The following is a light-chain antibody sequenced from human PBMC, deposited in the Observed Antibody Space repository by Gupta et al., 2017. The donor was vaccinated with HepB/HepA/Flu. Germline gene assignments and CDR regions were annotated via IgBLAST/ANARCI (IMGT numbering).Light chain of an antibody. CDR1: QSVIYSSNDKNY. Sequence: DIVMTQSPDSLAVSLGERATINCRSSQSVIYSSNDKNYLAWYQQKPGQPPKLLIYWASTRESGVPDRFSGSGSGAYFTLTISSLQAEDVAIYYCQQYHNTPLTFGGGTKVEIK. CDR2: WAS. V-gene: IGKV4-1*01. J-gene: IGKJ4*01. CDR3: QQYHNTPLT.